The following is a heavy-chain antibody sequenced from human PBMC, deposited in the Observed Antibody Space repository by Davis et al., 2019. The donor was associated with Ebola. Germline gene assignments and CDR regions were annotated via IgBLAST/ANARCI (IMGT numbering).Heavy chain of an antibody. CDR1: GFTFSKYA. D-gene: IGHD6-13*01. V-gene: IGHV3-23*01. CDR2: ISGSGAST. CDR3: AKDHNSSWNFFLGT. J-gene: IGHJ4*02. Sequence: GESLKISCAASGFTFSKYAMSWVRQAPGKGLEWVSSISGSGASTYYAESVKGRFTISRDTSKNTLYLQMKSLRVEDTAVYYCAKDHNSSWNFFLGTWGQGTLVTVSS.